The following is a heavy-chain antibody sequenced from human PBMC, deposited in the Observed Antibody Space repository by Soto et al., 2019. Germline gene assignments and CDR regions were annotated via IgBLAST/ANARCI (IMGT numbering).Heavy chain of an antibody. D-gene: IGHD3-22*01. Sequence: GGSLRLSCAASGFTFSNYAMSWVRQAPGKGLEWVSAIGGSGGSTYYADSVKGRFAISRDNSENTLYLQMNSLRAEDTAVYYCAKGVVVTPAAFASWGKGTLSPSPQ. CDR3: AKGVVVTPAAFAS. J-gene: IGHJ4*02. CDR2: IGGSGGST. V-gene: IGHV3-23*01. CDR1: GFTFSNYA.